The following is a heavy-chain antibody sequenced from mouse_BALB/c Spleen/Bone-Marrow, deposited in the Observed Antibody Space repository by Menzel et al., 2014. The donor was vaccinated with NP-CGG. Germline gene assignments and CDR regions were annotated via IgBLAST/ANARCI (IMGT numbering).Heavy chain of an antibody. V-gene: IGHV5-17*02. D-gene: IGHD2-10*02. CDR3: ARGKYGYGY. CDR2: ISSGSSTI. J-gene: IGHJ2*01. CDR1: GFTFSSFG. Sequence: EVKLMESGGGLVQPGVSRKLSCAASGFTFSSFGVHWVRQAPEKGLEWVAYISSGSSTIYYADTVKGRFTISRDNPKNTLFLQMTSLRSEDTAMYYCARGKYGYGYWGQGTTLTVSS.